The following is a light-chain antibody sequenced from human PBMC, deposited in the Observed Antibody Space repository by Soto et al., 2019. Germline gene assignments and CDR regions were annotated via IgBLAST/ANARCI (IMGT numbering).Light chain of an antibody. Sequence: QSVLTQPPSESGAPGQRVTITCTGRSSNIGAGYDVHWYQQLPGTAPKLLIYGNSNRPSGVPDRFSGSKSGTSASLAITGLQAEDEADYYCQSYDSSLSGSDVVFGGGIKLTVL. J-gene: IGLJ2*01. V-gene: IGLV1-40*01. CDR2: GNS. CDR3: QSYDSSLSGSDVV. CDR1: SSNIGAGYD.